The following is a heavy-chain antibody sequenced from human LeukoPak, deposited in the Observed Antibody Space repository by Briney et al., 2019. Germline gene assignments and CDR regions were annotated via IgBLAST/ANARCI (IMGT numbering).Heavy chain of an antibody. CDR2: IKQDGSEK. D-gene: IGHD5-12*01. CDR1: GFTFNSYW. CDR3: AREWNGYDYVGEDY. Sequence: GGSLRLSCAASGFTFNSYWMSWVRQAPGKGLEWVANIKQDGSEKYYADSVKGRFTISRDNAKNSLYLQMSSLRAEDTAVYNCAREWNGYDYVGEDYWGQGTLVTVSS. J-gene: IGHJ4*02. V-gene: IGHV3-7*01.